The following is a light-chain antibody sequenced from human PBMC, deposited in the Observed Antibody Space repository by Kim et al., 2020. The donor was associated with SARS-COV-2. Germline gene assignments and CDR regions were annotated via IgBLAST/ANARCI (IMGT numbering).Light chain of an antibody. CDR2: WAS. Sequence: DIVMSQSPDSLAVSLGERATINCKSSQSVLYSSNSKNYLAWYQQKVGQPPKLLIYWASTRESGVPDRFSGSGSGTDFTLTISSLQAEDVAVYYCQQYYSSLTFGGGTKLEI. V-gene: IGKV4-1*01. J-gene: IGKJ4*01. CDR1: QSVLYSSNSKNY. CDR3: QQYYSSLT.